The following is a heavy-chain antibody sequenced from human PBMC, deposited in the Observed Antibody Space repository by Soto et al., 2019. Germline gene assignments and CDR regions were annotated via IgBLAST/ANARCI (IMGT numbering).Heavy chain of an antibody. Sequence: EVQLVESGGGLVQPGGSLRLSCAASGFTFSTYWMHWVRQVPGKGLMWVSRIIGVGSNTNYADSVKGRFTISRDNAKNTLYLQMNSLTDEDTAVYYCARGTRVGGFGELQYWGQGILVTVSS. J-gene: IGHJ4*02. V-gene: IGHV3-74*01. CDR2: IIGVGSNT. D-gene: IGHD3-10*01. CDR1: GFTFSTYW. CDR3: ARGTRVGGFGELQY.